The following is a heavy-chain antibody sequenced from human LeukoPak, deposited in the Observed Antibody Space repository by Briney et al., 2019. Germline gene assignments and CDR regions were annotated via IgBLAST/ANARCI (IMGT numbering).Heavy chain of an antibody. CDR1: GYTFTSYD. D-gene: IGHD3-22*01. J-gene: IGHJ6*02. CDR2: MNPNSGNT. V-gene: IGHV1-8*01. CDR3: ARSPQFYDSSGYYPFFYYYYYGMDV. Sequence: GASVKVSCKASGYTFTSYDINWVRQATGQGLEWMGWMNPNSGNTGYAQKFQGRVTMTRNTSISTAYMELSSLRSEDTAVYYCARSPQFYDSSGYYPFFYYYYYGMDVWGQGTTVTVSS.